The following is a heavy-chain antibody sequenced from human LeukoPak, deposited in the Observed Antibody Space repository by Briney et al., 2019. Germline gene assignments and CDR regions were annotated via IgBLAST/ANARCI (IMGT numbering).Heavy chain of an antibody. J-gene: IGHJ6*04. Sequence: PGGSLRLSCVVSGFSVSNNYVSWVRQAPGKGLEWVSVIYSGNTIKYADSVKGRFTISRDNAKNSLYLQMNSLRAEDTAVYYCAELGITMIGGVWGKGTTVTISS. V-gene: IGHV3-66*01. CDR3: AELGITMIGGV. CDR1: GFSVSNNY. CDR2: IYSGNTI. D-gene: IGHD3-10*02.